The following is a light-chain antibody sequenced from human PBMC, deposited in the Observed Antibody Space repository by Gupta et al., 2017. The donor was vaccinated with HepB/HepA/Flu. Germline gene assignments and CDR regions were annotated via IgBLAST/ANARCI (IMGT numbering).Light chain of an antibody. CDR3: LQDYNSPPT. Sequence: DKVMTQSSDSLAVSLGERATINCKSSQNSYTNNNLALYQQKPGHPPKLLISWASTRESGVPDRFSGSGSGTDFTLTISSLQAEDVAVYYCLQDYNSPPTFGGGTKVEIK. CDR1: QNSYTNNN. V-gene: IGKV4-1*01. J-gene: IGKJ4*01. CDR2: WAS.